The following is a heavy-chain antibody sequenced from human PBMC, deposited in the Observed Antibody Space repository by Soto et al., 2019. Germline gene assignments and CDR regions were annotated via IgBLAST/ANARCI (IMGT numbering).Heavy chain of an antibody. Sequence: SETLSLTCAVYGGSFSGYYWSWIRQPPGKGLEWIGEINHSGSTNYNPSLKSRVTISVDTSKNQFSLKMSSVTAADTAVYYCASQPSYDFWSGYYWRYFDYWGQGTLVTVSS. CDR3: ASQPSYDFWSGYYWRYFDY. V-gene: IGHV4-34*01. D-gene: IGHD3-3*01. J-gene: IGHJ4*02. CDR1: GGSFSGYY. CDR2: INHSGST.